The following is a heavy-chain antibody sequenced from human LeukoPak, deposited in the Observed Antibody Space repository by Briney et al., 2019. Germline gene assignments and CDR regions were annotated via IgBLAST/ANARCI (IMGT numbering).Heavy chain of an antibody. CDR2: VYYKGDT. CDR3: ARHVTVTYDAFDL. CDR1: GGSISSGGYF. J-gene: IGHJ3*01. V-gene: IGHV4-61*08. Sequence: PSETLSLTCAVSGGSISSGGYFWTWIRQPPGKGPEWIGYVYYKGDTSYSPSLESRVTISVDTSKKQFSLKLNSVTAADTAVYYCARHVTVTYDAFDLWGQGTMVTVSS. D-gene: IGHD4-11*01.